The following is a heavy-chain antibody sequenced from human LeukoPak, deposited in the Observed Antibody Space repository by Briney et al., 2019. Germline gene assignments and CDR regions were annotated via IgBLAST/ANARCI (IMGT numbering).Heavy chain of an antibody. CDR2: ISWNSGSI. D-gene: IGHD6-13*01. J-gene: IGHJ4*02. V-gene: IGHV3-9*01. CDR3: AKDILIAAAGTAFGY. CDR1: GFTFDDYA. Sequence: GRSLRLSCAASGFTFDDYAMHWVRQAPGKGREGVSGISWNSGSIGYADSVKGRFTISRDNAKNSLYLQMNSLRAEDTALYYCAKDILIAAAGTAFGYWGQGTLVTVSS.